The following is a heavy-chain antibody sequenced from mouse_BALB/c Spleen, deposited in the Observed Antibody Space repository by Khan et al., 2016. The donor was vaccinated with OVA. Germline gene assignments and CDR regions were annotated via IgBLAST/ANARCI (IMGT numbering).Heavy chain of an antibody. J-gene: IGHJ3*01. Sequence: QIQLVQSGAELVRPGVSVKISCKGSGYTFTDFTMHWVKQSHAMSLEWIGVISTYYGDATYNQKFKDKATMTVDKSSSTAYMELARLTSEDSAIYCCTRGGGGNRFAYWGQGTLVTVSA. V-gene: IGHV1S137*01. CDR2: ISTYYGDA. CDR1: GYTFTDFT. CDR3: TRGGGGNRFAY.